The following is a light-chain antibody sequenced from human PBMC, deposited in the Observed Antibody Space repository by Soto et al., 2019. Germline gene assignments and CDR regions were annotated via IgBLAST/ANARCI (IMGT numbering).Light chain of an antibody. CDR2: GAS. J-gene: IGKJ1*01. CDR3: QQYGDSPPT. CDR1: QRVSSNY. V-gene: IGKV3-20*01. Sequence: VLTQSPGTLSLSPGERATLSCRASQRVSSNYIAWYQQKPGQAPRLLISGASSRAAGIPDRFSGSGSETDFTLTISRLEPDDFAVYHCQQYGDSPPTFGQGTKVDIK.